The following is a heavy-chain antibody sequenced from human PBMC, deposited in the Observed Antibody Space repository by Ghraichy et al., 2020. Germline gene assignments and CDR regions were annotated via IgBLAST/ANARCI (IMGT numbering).Heavy chain of an antibody. CDR2: ISGDGKAI. Sequence: GGSLRLSCAASGFPFGEYSMFWVRQAPGQGLEWVSVISGDGKAIYYGDSVKGRFTISRDSRKNSVFLELNSLRTEDTALYYCAKEESKELWSRNHYYSIDVWGQGTTVTVSS. CDR3: AKEESKELWSRNHYYSIDV. V-gene: IGHV3-43*02. CDR1: GFPFGEYS. D-gene: IGHD2-21*01. J-gene: IGHJ6*02.